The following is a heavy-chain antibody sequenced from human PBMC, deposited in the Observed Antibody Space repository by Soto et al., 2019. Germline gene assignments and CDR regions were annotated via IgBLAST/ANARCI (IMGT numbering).Heavy chain of an antibody. J-gene: IGHJ4*02. CDR1: GLTFRFYD. CDR2: ISRDGNNK. D-gene: IGHD4-4*01. CDR3: AKDAYTPIRTTAHDSGGLDH. V-gene: IGHV3-30*18. Sequence: QVQLVESGGGVVQPGRSLRLSCATSGLTFRFYDMHWVRQAPGKGLEWVAIISRDGNNKDYGDSVKGRFTISRDNSKNTLYLQMNSLRGEDTAVYYCAKDAYTPIRTTAHDSGGLDHWGRGTLVTVSS.